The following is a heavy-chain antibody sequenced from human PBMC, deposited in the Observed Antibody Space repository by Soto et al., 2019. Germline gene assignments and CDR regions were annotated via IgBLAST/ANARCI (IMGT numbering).Heavy chain of an antibody. Sequence: PSETLSLTCTVSGGSISSGEYYWSWIRQPPGKGLEWIGYIYYSGSTNYNPSLKSRVTISVDTSKNQFSLKLSSVIAADTAVYYCARVRGRLLRFDPWGQGTLVTVSS. D-gene: IGHD2-15*01. V-gene: IGHV4-30-4*01. CDR2: IYYSGST. J-gene: IGHJ5*02. CDR1: GGSISSGEYY. CDR3: ARVRGRLLRFDP.